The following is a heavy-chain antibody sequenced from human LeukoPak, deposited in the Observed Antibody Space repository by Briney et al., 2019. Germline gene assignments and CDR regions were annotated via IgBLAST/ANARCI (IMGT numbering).Heavy chain of an antibody. J-gene: IGHJ4*02. CDR2: IYYSGST. Sequence: SETLSLTCTVSGGSISSDYWSWIRQPPGKGLEWIGYIYYSGSTNYNPSLKSRATISVDRSKNQFSLNLSSVTAAGTAIYYCARGRGYNYPFDYWGQGTLVTVSS. CDR3: ARGRGYNYPFDY. V-gene: IGHV4-59*01. CDR1: GGSISSDY. D-gene: IGHD5-18*01.